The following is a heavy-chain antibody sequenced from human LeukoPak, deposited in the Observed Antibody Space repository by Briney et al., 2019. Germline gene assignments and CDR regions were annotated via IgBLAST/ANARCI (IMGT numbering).Heavy chain of an antibody. D-gene: IGHD2-2*01. V-gene: IGHV1-2*02. CDR1: GYTFTGYY. Sequence: GASVKVPCKASGYTFTGYYMHWVRQAPGQGLEWMGWINPNSGGTNYAQKFQGRVTMTRDASISTAYMELSRLRSDDTAVYYCARGVPAASPWWFDPGGQGTLVTVSS. J-gene: IGHJ5*02. CDR2: INPNSGGT. CDR3: ARGVPAASPWWFDP.